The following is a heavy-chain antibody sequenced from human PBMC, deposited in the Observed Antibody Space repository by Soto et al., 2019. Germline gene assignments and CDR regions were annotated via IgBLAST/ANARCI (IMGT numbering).Heavy chain of an antibody. Sequence: GGSLRLSCTASGFIFSSFEMTWVRQAPGKGLEWISSISRSGSNINYAESVKGRFAISRDNAKNTLYLQMNGLTAEDTAVYYCARESGDWPLNWFDPWGLGTLVTVSS. CDR2: ISRSGSNI. J-gene: IGHJ5*02. D-gene: IGHD2-21*02. CDR1: GFIFSSFE. CDR3: ARESGDWPLNWFDP. V-gene: IGHV3-48*03.